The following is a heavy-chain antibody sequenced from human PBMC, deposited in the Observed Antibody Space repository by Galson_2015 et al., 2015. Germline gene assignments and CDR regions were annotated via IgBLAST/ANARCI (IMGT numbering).Heavy chain of an antibody. CDR3: ARDSEICSGGSCYDYFDY. CDR2: ISSSSSYI. J-gene: IGHJ4*02. CDR1: GFTFSSYS. D-gene: IGHD2-15*01. V-gene: IGHV3-21*01. Sequence: SLRLSCAASGFTFSSYSMNWVRQAPGKGLEWVSSISSSSSYIYYADSVKGRFTISRDNAKNSLYLQMNSLRAEDTAVYYCARDSEICSGGSCYDYFDYWGQGTLVTVSS.